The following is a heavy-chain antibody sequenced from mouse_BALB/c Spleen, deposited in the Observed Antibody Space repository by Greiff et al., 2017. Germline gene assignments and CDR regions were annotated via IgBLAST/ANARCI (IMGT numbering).Heavy chain of an antibody. V-gene: IGHV1-82*01. CDR3: ARRGNGNYVGNFDY. CDR1: GYAFSSSW. D-gene: IGHD2-1*01. Sequence: QVQLQQSGPELVKPGASVKISCKASGYAFSSSWMNWVKQRPGQGLEWIGRIYPGDGDTNYNGKFKGKATLTADKSSSTAYMQLSSLTSVDSAVYFCARRGNGNYVGNFDYWGQGTTLTVSS. J-gene: IGHJ2*01. CDR2: IYPGDGDT.